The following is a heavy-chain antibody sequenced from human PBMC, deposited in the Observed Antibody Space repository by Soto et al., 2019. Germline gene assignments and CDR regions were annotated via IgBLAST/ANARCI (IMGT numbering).Heavy chain of an antibody. CDR2: IKQDGSEK. J-gene: IGHJ4*02. Sequence: EVQLVESGGGLVQPGESLRLACAASGFTFSNYWMSWIRQAPGKGLEWVANIKQDGSEKYYVESVKGRFTISRENAEKSLHLQMNSLRAEDTAVYYCARDRLATWNDHPLLDSWGLGTLVTVSS. CDR1: GFTFSNYW. V-gene: IGHV3-7*01. D-gene: IGHD1-1*01. CDR3: ARDRLATWNDHPLLDS.